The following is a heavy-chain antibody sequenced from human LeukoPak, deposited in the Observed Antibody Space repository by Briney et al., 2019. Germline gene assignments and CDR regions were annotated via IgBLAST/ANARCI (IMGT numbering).Heavy chain of an antibody. CDR3: ARVLLERPGIDSFDM. V-gene: IGHV3-48*01. CDR1: EFSLRGDS. Sequence: GGSLRLSCGASEFSLRGDSMDWGRQAPGKGLEWVSHINSGSSTIYYADSVKGRFTISRDNAGNSLYLHMNSLRAEDTAVYYCARVLLERPGIDSFDMWGQGTIVTVSS. J-gene: IGHJ3*02. D-gene: IGHD1-1*01. CDR2: INSGSSTI.